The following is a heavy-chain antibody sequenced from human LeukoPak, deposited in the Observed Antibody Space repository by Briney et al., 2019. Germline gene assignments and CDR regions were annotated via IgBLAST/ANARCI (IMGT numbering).Heavy chain of an antibody. V-gene: IGHV4-30-2*01. CDR1: GGSISSGGYY. J-gene: IGHJ4*02. Sequence: SETLSLTCTVSGGSISSGGYYWSWIRQPPGKGLEWIGYIYHSGSTYYNPSLKSRVTISVDRSKNQFSLKLSSVTAADTAVYYCAREDKRNDYWGQGTLVTVSS. CDR2: IYHSGST. CDR3: AREDKRNDY. D-gene: IGHD1-14*01.